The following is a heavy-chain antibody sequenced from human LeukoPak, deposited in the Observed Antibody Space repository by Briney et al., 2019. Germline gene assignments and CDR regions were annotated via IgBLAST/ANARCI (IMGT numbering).Heavy chain of an antibody. CDR1: GYTFTSYG. D-gene: IGHD1-26*01. CDR2: ISAYNGDT. CDR3: ARDRGSYSEIAFDI. Sequence: ASVKVSCKASGYTFTSYGISWVRQAPGQGLEWMGWISAYNGDTNYAQKLQGRVTMTTDTSTSTAYMELRSLRSDDTAVYYCARDRGSYSEIAFDIWGQGTMVTVSS. J-gene: IGHJ3*02. V-gene: IGHV1-18*01.